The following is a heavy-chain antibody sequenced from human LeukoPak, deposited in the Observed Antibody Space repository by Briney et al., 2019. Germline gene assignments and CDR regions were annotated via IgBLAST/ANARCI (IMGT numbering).Heavy chain of an antibody. J-gene: IGHJ6*02. CDR1: GGTFSSYA. CDR3: AREQCSSTSCFPNYYYYGMDV. CDR2: IIPIFGTA. V-gene: IGHV1-69*13. Sequence: SVKVSCKASGGTFSSYAISWVRQAPGQGLEWMGGIIPIFGTANYAQKFQGRVTITADESTSTAYMELSSLRSEDTAVYYCAREQCSSTSCFPNYYYYGMDVWGQGTTVTVSS. D-gene: IGHD2-2*01.